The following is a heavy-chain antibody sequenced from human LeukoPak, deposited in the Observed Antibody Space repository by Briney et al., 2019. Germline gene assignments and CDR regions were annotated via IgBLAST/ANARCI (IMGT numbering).Heavy chain of an antibody. D-gene: IGHD1-26*01. CDR3: TTDGVGVEGATYDN. Sequence: GGSLRLSRAASGFTFINAWMAWVRQAPGKGLEWVGRIKAKAHGGTIEYAAPVKGRFTISRDDSKNTLYLQMNSLKTEDTAVYYCTTDGVGVEGATYDNWGQGTLVSVSS. J-gene: IGHJ4*02. V-gene: IGHV3-15*01. CDR1: GFTFINAW. CDR2: IKAKAHGGTI.